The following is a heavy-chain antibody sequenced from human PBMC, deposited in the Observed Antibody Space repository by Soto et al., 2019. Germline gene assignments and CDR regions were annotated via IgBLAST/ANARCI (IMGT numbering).Heavy chain of an antibody. V-gene: IGHV4-39*01. Sequence: SETLSLTCSVSGGSVTSNSNYWGWIRQPPGKGLEWIGSGNSRGSTYYNPSLQSRVTISVDASKNQFSLELQSVTAADSAVYYCASVPYYGSGGDGPYFFDYWGQGILVTVSS. J-gene: IGHJ4*02. CDR3: ASVPYYGSGGDGPYFFDY. D-gene: IGHD2-15*01. CDR1: GGSVTSNSNY. CDR2: GNSRGST.